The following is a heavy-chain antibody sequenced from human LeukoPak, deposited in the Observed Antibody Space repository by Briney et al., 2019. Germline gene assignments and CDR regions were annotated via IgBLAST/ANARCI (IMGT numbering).Heavy chain of an antibody. V-gene: IGHV1-24*01. J-gene: IGHJ4*02. CDR2: FDPEDGET. D-gene: IGHD2-15*01. CDR3: ATAGYCSGGSCIVLDY. Sequence: ASVKASCKVSGYTLTELSMHWVRQAPGKGLEWMGGFDPEDGETIYAQKFQGRVTMTEDTSTDTAYMELSSLRSEDTAVYYCATAGYCSGGSCIVLDYWGQGTLVTVSS. CDR1: GYTLTELS.